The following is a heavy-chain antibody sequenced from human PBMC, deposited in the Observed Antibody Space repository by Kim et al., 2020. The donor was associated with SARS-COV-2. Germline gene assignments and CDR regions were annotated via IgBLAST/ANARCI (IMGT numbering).Heavy chain of an antibody. CDR3: TTFALTAISLDY. J-gene: IGHJ4*02. V-gene: IGHV3-15*01. CDR1: GFTFSNAW. Sequence: GGSLRLSCAASGFTFSNAWMSWVHQAPGKGLEWVGRIKSKTDGGTTDYAAPVKGRFTISRDDSKNTLYLQMNSLKTEDTAVYYCTTFALTAISLDYWGQGTLVTVSS. CDR2: IKSKTDGGTT. D-gene: IGHD2-21*02.